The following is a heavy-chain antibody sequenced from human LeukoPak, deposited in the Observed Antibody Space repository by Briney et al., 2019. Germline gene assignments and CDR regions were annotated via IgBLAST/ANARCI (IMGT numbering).Heavy chain of an antibody. Sequence: GASVKVSCKASGYTFTGYYMYWVRQAPGQGLEWMGWINPNSGGTNYAQKFQGRVTMTRDTSISTAYMELSRLRSDDTAVYYCARGYIVVVPADVPVDYWGQGTLVTVSS. CDR2: INPNSGGT. D-gene: IGHD2-2*01. J-gene: IGHJ4*02. CDR1: GYTFTGYY. CDR3: ARGYIVVVPADVPVDY. V-gene: IGHV1-2*02.